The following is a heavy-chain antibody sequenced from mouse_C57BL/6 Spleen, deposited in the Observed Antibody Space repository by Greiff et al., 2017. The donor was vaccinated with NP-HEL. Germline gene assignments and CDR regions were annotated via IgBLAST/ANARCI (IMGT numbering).Heavy chain of an antibody. D-gene: IGHD3-2*02. CDR1: GYSITSGYY. CDR2: ISYDGSN. CDR3: AKTAQATY. Sequence: ESGPGLVKPSQSLSLTCSVTGYSITSGYYWNWIRQFPGNKLEWMGYISYDGSNNYNPSLKNRISITRDTSKNQFFLKVNSVTTEDTATYYCAKTAQATYGGQGTLVTVSA. V-gene: IGHV3-6*01. J-gene: IGHJ3*01.